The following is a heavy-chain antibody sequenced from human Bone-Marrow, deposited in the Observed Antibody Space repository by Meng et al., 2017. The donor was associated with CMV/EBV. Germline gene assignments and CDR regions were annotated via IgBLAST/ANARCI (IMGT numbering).Heavy chain of an antibody. CDR1: GAPFSGY. D-gene: IGHD1-26*01. J-gene: IGHJ4*02. CDR3: APGFRSWSGSYSS. CDR2: ITHSGST. Sequence: VHRQRWGGGLLKPSETLSLTCGVYGAPFSGYWSWVRQPPGKGLEWIGEITHSGSTNYSVSLKSRVTISIDTSKNQFSLKLSSVTATDTAVYYCAPGFRSWSGSYSSWGQGTLVTVSS. V-gene: IGHV4-34*01.